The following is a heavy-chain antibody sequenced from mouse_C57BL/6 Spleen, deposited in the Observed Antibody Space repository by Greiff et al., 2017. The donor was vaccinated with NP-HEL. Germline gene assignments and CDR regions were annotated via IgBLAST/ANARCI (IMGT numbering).Heavy chain of an antibody. Sequence: QVQLQQPGAELVRPGSSVKLSCKASGYTFTSYWMHWVKQRPIQGLEWIGNIDPSDSETHYNQKFKDKATLTVDKSSCTAYMQLSSLTSEDSAVYYCARKMRYDYDGYYAMDYWGQGTSVTVSS. CDR1: GYTFTSYW. D-gene: IGHD2-4*01. V-gene: IGHV1-52*01. J-gene: IGHJ4*01. CDR2: IDPSDSET. CDR3: ARKMRYDYDGYYAMDY.